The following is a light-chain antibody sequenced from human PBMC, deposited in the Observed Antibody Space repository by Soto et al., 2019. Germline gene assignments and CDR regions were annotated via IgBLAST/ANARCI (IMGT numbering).Light chain of an antibody. CDR3: QQYYKWPPET. V-gene: IGKV3-15*01. Sequence: EIVMTQSPATLSVSPGERATLSCRASQSVSSDLAWYHQKPGQAPRLLIHGASKRATGIPARFSGSGSGTEFTLTISSLQSEDFAVYYCQQYYKWPPETFGQGTKVDI. CDR2: GAS. J-gene: IGKJ2*01. CDR1: QSVSSD.